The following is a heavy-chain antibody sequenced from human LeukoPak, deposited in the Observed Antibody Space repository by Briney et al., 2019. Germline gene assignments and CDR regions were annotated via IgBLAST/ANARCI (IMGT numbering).Heavy chain of an antibody. J-gene: IGHJ6*03. CDR2: IYYSGST. CDR3: ATRKSTVTSYYYYYYMDV. CDR1: GGSISSSSYY. D-gene: IGHD4-11*01. Sequence: PSETLSLTCTVSGGSISSSSYYWGWIRQPPGKGLEWIGCIYYSGSTYYNPSLKSRVTISVDTSKNQFSLKLSSVTAADTAVYYCATRKSTVTSYYYYYYMDVWGKGTTVTVSS. V-gene: IGHV4-39*01.